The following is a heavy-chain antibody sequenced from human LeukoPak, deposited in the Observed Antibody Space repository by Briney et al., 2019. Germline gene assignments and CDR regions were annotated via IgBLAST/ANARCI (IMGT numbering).Heavy chain of an antibody. CDR3: ARQYSSSSFLDY. CDR2: ISSSSSYT. V-gene: IGHV3-11*06. J-gene: IGHJ4*02. Sequence: GGSLRLSCAASGFTFSDYYMSWIRQAPGKGLEWVSYISSSSSYTNYADSVKGRFTISRDNAKNSLYLQMNSLRAEDTAVYYCARQYSSSSFLDYWGQGTLATVSS. CDR1: GFTFSDYY. D-gene: IGHD6-6*01.